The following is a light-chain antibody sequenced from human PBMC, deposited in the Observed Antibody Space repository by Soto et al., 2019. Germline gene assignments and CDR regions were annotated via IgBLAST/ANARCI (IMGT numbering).Light chain of an antibody. CDR3: QQRGNWPRT. J-gene: IGKJ2*01. CDR2: DAS. V-gene: IGKV3-11*01. CDR1: QSVSSY. Sequence: EIVLTQSPATLSLSPGERATLSCRASQSVSSYLAWYQQKPGQAPRLLIYDASNRATGIPARFSGSGSGTDFTLTISSLEPEDFTAYYCQQRGNWPRTFGQGTKLEIK.